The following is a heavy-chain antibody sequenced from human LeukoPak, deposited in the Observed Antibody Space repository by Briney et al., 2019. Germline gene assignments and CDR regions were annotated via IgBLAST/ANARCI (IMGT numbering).Heavy chain of an antibody. D-gene: IGHD4-17*01. CDR2: IIPIFGTA. CDR3: ARSDYGDVL. V-gene: IGHV1-69*05. Sequence: SVKVSCKASGGTFSSYAISWVRQAPGQGLEWMGGIIPIFGTANYAQKFQGRVTMTTDTSTSTAYMELRSLRSDDTAVYYCARSDYGDVLWGQGTLVTVSS. J-gene: IGHJ4*02. CDR1: GGTFSSYA.